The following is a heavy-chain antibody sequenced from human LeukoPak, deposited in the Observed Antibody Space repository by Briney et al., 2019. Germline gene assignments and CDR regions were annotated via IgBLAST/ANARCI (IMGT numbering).Heavy chain of an antibody. V-gene: IGHV3-21*01. CDR1: GFTFNTSN. D-gene: IGHD3-9*01. Sequence: GGSLRLSCAASGFTFNTSNMNWVRQAPGKGLEWVSSITSGGDYIYYADSVKGRFTTSRDNAKNSLSLQLNSLRVEDTAVYYCARGHYDVLAASYKWTPDYWGQGTLVTVSS. CDR3: ARGHYDVLAASYKWTPDY. J-gene: IGHJ4*02. CDR2: ITSGGDYI.